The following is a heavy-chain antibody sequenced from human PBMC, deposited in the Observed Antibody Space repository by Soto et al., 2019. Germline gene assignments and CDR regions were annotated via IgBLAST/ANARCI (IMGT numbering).Heavy chain of an antibody. D-gene: IGHD6-19*01. J-gene: IGHJ4*02. CDR2: LTSGDTQ. Sequence: EVQLLESGGGFVQPGGSLRLFCEASGFTFRNYAMTWVRQVPGKGLEWVSTLTSGDTQHYVDNVKSRFTISRDNSKSTLYLQMNSRRAEDPATYYCARTDKFNSQTPGWANRFDYWGQGTLVTVSS. CDR3: ARTDKFNSQTPGWANRFDY. V-gene: IGHV3-23*01. CDR1: GFTFRNYA.